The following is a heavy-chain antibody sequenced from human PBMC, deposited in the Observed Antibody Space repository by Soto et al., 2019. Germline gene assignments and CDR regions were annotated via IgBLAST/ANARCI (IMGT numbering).Heavy chain of an antibody. CDR2: IIPIFGTA. Sequence: ASVKVSCKASGGTFSSYAISWVRQAPGQGLEWMGGIIPIFGTANYAQKFQGRVTITADESTSTAYMELSSLRSEDTAVYYCARDRYRAVGYDYGDYESYWGQGTLVTVSS. D-gene: IGHD4-17*01. J-gene: IGHJ4*02. CDR3: ARDRYRAVGYDYGDYESY. CDR1: GGTFSSYA. V-gene: IGHV1-69*13.